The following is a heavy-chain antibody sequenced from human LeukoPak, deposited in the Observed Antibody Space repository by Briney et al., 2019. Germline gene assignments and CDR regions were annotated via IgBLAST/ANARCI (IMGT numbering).Heavy chain of an antibody. D-gene: IGHD3-16*02. CDR1: GGSFSGYY. V-gene: IGHV4-34*01. CDR3: ARGGPYDYVWGSYRSGPHWFDP. Sequence: SETLSLTCAVYGGSFSGYYWSWIRQPPGNGLEWIGEINHSGSTNYNPSLKSRVTISVDTSKNQFSLKLSSVTAADTAVYYCARGGPYDYVWGSYRSGPHWFDPWGQGTLVTVSS. J-gene: IGHJ5*02. CDR2: INHSGST.